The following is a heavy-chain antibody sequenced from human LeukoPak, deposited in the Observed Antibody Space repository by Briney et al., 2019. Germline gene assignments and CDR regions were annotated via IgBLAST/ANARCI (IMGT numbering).Heavy chain of an antibody. J-gene: IGHJ4*02. CDR1: GGSISSSRYY. CDR3: AAMYTSSHS. Sequence: SETLSLTCTVSGGSISSSRYYWGWIRQTPGKGLEWIASMSDSGTTYYNPSLRVRLSISIDTSKNQVSLKLTSVTAADTAVYYCAAMYTSSHSWGQGTLVTVSS. CDR2: MSDSGTT. D-gene: IGHD6-6*01. V-gene: IGHV4-39*07.